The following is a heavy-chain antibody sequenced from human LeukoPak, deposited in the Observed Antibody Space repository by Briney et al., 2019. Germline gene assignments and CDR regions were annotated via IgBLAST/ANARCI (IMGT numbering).Heavy chain of an antibody. D-gene: IGHD2-21*01. V-gene: IGHV4-38-2*02. CDR1: GYSISSGHY. Sequence: SETLSLTCSVSGYSISSGHYWGWIRQPPGKGLEWIGSIYHSGPTYYNPSLKSRVTISVDTSKNHFSLTLSSVTAADTAVYYCARGVDRFDYWGQGTLVTVSS. CDR2: IYHSGPT. J-gene: IGHJ4*02. CDR3: ARGVDRFDY.